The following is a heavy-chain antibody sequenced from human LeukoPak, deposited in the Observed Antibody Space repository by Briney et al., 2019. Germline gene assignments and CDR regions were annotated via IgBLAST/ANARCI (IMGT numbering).Heavy chain of an antibody. Sequence: GGSLRLSCAASGFTFSSYAMSWVRQAPGKGLEWVSAISGSGGSTYYADSVKGRFTISRDNAKNSLYLQMNSLRAEDTAVYYCARETYYYDSSGYLPPCFDYWGQGTLVTVSS. CDR1: GFTFSSYA. CDR2: ISGSGGST. V-gene: IGHV3-23*01. J-gene: IGHJ4*02. CDR3: ARETYYYDSSGYLPPCFDY. D-gene: IGHD3-22*01.